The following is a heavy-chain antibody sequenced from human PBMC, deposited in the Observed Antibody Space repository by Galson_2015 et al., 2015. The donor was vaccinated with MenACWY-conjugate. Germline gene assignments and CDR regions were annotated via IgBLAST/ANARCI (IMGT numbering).Heavy chain of an antibody. J-gene: IGHJ4*02. Sequence: SVKVSCKASGYTFTNYYLHWVRQAPGQGLEWMGIINPSGGSTDFAQKFQDRVTMTGDTSTSTVYLELSSLRSEDTAIYYCARAYGGSSVYYFDYWGQGTLLTVSS. CDR3: ARAYGGSSVYYFDY. D-gene: IGHD4-23*01. CDR2: INPSGGST. CDR1: GYTFTNYY. V-gene: IGHV1-46*01.